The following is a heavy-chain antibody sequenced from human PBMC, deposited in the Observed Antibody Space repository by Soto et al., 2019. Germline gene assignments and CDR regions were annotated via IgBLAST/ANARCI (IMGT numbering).Heavy chain of an antibody. J-gene: IGHJ4*02. CDR2: VSHVGSNT. D-gene: IGHD6-19*01. CDR1: GFTFSDYA. Sequence: VQLVESGGGVVQPGRSLRLSCAASGFTFSDYAMHWVRQAPGKGLEWVAVVSHVGSNTHYADSVKGRFTISRDSSKNTVSLEMIILSAEDTAVDYCAKGGRQWLVTSDFTYGGQGALVTVSS. CDR3: AKGGRQWLVTSDFTY. V-gene: IGHV3-30*18.